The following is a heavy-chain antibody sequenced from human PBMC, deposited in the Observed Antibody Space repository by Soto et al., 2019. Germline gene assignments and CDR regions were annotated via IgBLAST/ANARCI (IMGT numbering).Heavy chain of an antibody. J-gene: IGHJ4*02. CDR2: INWKSDI. D-gene: IGHD3-16*01. CDR1: GFTFDDNA. V-gene: IGHV3-9*01. CDR3: AISQDRGGRTTFIY. Sequence: GGSLRLSCAVSGFTFDDNAMHWVRQAPEKGLEWVSGINWKSDIGYAASVKGRFTISRDNAENSLYLQMNSLRAEDTALYYCAISQDRGGRTTFIYWGQGTQVTVSS.